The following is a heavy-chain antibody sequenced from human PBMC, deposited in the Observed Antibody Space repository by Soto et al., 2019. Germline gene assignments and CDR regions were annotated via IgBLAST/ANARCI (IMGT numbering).Heavy chain of an antibody. Sequence: ASVKVSCKASGFTFTSYAISWVRQAPGQGLEWMGWISAYNDNTNYAQTFQGRVTMTTDTSTSTVHMEVRSLRSDDTAVYYCAREGVAPYYYYGMDVWGQGTPVTAP. CDR1: GFTFTSYA. J-gene: IGHJ6*02. D-gene: IGHD5-12*01. CDR2: ISAYNDNT. V-gene: IGHV1-18*01. CDR3: AREGVAPYYYYGMDV.